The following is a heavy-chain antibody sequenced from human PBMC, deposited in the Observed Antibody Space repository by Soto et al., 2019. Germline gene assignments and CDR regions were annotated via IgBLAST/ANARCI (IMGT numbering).Heavy chain of an antibody. CDR2: IQSGGPT. CDR1: GFTVSSKY. Sequence: EVHLVESGGGLVQPGGSLRLSCAASGFTVSSKYMSWVRQAPWKGLEWVSLIQSGGPTYYADSVKGRVTISRDTSENSRHLLIASLGAEDSADYYCATDDVHCDGGRCYEAPLDFWGKGTTVTVSS. D-gene: IGHD2-15*01. CDR3: ATDDVHCDGGRCYEAPLDF. J-gene: IGHJ6*04. V-gene: IGHV3-66*01.